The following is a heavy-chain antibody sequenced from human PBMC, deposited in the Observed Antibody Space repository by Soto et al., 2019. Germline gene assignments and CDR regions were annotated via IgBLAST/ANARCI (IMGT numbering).Heavy chain of an antibody. CDR3: ASGRTTALDY. Sequence: SETLSLTCTVSGGSISSYYWSWIRQPPGKGLEWIGYIYHSGSTYYNPSLKSRVTISVDRSKNQFSLKLSSVTAADTAVYYCASGRTTALDYWGQGTLVTVSS. V-gene: IGHV4-59*12. CDR1: GGSISSYY. J-gene: IGHJ4*02. CDR2: IYHSGST. D-gene: IGHD4-17*01.